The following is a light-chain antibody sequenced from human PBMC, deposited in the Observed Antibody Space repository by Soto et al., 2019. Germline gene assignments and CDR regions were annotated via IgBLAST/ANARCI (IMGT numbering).Light chain of an antibody. J-gene: IGKJ2*01. CDR3: QQYGRFLT. CDR1: QSFDTA. CDR2: RAS. V-gene: IGKV1-5*03. Sequence: DIQMTQSPSTLSASVGDRVTITCRAGQSFDTALAWYQQKPGKAPNLLIYRASNLESGVPSRFSGSGSGTEFTLAISSLQPDDFATYYCQQYGRFLTFGQGTKLELK.